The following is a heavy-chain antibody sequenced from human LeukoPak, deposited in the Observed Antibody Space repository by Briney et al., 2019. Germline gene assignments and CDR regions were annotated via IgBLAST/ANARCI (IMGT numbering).Heavy chain of an antibody. D-gene: IGHD3-22*01. CDR2: IYSGGST. CDR1: GFTVSSNY. V-gene: IGHV3-53*01. J-gene: IGHJ4*02. CDR3: ARDLDYYDSSGSHRRRNYFDY. Sequence: GGSLRLSCAASGFTVSSNYMSWVRQAPGKGLEWVSVIYSGGSTYYADSVKGRFTISRDNSKNTLYLQMNSLRGEDTAMYYCARDLDYYDSSGSHRRRNYFDYWGQGTLVTVSS.